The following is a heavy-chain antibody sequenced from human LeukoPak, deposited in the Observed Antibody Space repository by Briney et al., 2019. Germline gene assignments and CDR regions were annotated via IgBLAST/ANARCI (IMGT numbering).Heavy chain of an antibody. Sequence: PGGSLRLSCAASGLTFSNYVMSWVRHAPGKGLESVSCINTSGGSACYADSVKGRFTISRDNSKNTLYLQMNSLRVEDTAVYYCAALVRGPRSFDPWGQGTLLTVSS. D-gene: IGHD3-10*02. CDR1: GLTFSNYV. J-gene: IGHJ5*02. V-gene: IGHV3-23*01. CDR3: AALVRGPRSFDP. CDR2: INTSGGSA.